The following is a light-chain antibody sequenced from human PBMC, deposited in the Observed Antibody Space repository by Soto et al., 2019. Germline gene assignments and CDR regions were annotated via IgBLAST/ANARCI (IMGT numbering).Light chain of an antibody. Sequence: QFALTQPPSASGSPGQSVTISCTGTSSDIRGYNYVSWFQQHPGKAPKLMIYEVTKRPSGVPDRFSGSKSGNTASLTVSGLQAEDEADYYCSSYAGSNYVFGTGTKVTVL. V-gene: IGLV2-8*01. CDR3: SSYAGSNYV. J-gene: IGLJ1*01. CDR2: EVT. CDR1: SSDIRGYNY.